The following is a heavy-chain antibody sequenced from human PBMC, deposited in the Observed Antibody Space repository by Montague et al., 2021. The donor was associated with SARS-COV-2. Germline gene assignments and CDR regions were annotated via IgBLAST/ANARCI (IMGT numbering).Heavy chain of an antibody. CDR1: GGSITGYY. D-gene: IGHD4-23*01. CDR3: VRDHPYGGPRGAYDI. Sequence: TLSLTCTVSGGSITGYYWSWLRRSPGKGLEWIAYIYDGGAVNYNPSLGIRVTISTDTSKNQLSLKVNSLTAADTAVFYCVRDHPYGGPRGAYDIWGQGTVVTVSS. V-gene: IGHV4-59*01. CDR2: IYDGGAV. J-gene: IGHJ3*02.